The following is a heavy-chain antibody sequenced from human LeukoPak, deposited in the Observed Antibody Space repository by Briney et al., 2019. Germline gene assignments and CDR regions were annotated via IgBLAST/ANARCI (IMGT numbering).Heavy chain of an antibody. D-gene: IGHD3-22*01. CDR1: GVSFSGSY. J-gene: IGHJ4*02. CDR3: ARASRRNYYDSSGIDY. CDR2: ISHTGRT. V-gene: IGHV4-34*01. Sequence: SETLSLTCAVSGVSFSGSYWSWIRQPPGKGPEWVGEISHTGRTSYNPSLKSRVTISLDTSKNQFSLKLSSVTAADTAVYYCARASRRNYYDSSGIDYWGQGTLVTVSS.